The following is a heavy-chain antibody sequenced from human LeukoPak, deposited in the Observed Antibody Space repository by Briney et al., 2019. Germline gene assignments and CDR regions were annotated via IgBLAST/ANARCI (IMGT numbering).Heavy chain of an antibody. D-gene: IGHD3-10*01. Sequence: PGGTLRLSCAASGFTFSSYGMHWVRQAPGKGLEWVAVICYDGSNKYYADSVKGRFTISRDNSKNTLYLQMNSLRAEDTAVYYCAREEGGEFYGSGSYYPKGLFDYWGQGTLVTVSS. J-gene: IGHJ4*02. CDR3: AREEGGEFYGSGSYYPKGLFDY. CDR2: ICYDGSNK. V-gene: IGHV3-33*01. CDR1: GFTFSSYG.